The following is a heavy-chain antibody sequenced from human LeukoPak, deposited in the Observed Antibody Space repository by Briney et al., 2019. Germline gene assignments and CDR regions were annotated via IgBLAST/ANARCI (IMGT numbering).Heavy chain of an antibody. CDR2: MNPNSGST. V-gene: IGHV1-8*01. D-gene: IGHD6-19*01. CDR1: GYTFTSYD. J-gene: IGHJ4*02. CDR3: AKGGGSGWPFDY. Sequence: ASVKVSCKASGYTFTSYDINWVRQATGQGLEWMGWMNPNSGSTGYAQKFQGRVTMTRNTSISTAYMELSSLRSEDTAVYYCAKGGGSGWPFDYWGQGTLVTVSS.